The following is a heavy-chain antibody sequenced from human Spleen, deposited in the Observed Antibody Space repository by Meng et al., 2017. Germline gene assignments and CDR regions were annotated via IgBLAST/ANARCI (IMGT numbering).Heavy chain of an antibody. CDR3: ARATLYCSSSSCYGGFDY. CDR1: GGSIDTTIW. J-gene: IGHJ4*02. V-gene: IGHV4-4*02. CDR2: VSHSGPT. Sequence: QVQLQQSGPGLVQPSGTLSLTCAVSGGSIDTTIWWSWVRQPPGKGLEWIGEVSHSGPTRYNPSLKSRVTISVDKSKNQFSLKLSSVTAADTAVYYCARATLYCSSSSCYGGFDYWGQGTLVTVSS. D-gene: IGHD2-2*01.